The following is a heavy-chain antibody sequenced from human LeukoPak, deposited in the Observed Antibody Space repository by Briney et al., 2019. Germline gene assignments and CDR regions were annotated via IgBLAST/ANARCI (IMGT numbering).Heavy chain of an antibody. J-gene: IGHJ4*02. V-gene: IGHV3-23*01. Sequence: PGGSLRLSCAASGFTFSNYGMSWVRQAPGKGREWVSAISGSGSGTYYADSVKGRFTIFRDNSKNTLHLQMNSLRAEDTAEYYCAKDKAGGLDYWGQGILVTVSS. CDR2: ISGSGSGT. CDR1: GFTFSNYG. CDR3: AKDKAGGLDY. D-gene: IGHD6-19*01.